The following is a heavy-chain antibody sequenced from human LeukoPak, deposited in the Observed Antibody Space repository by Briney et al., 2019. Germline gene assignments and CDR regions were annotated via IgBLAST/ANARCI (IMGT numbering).Heavy chain of an antibody. Sequence: GGSLRLSCAASGFTLSSYWMHWVRQAPGKGLEWVAFIRYDGSDKSYADSVKGRFTISRDNSENTLYLQINSLRVEDTAVYYCAKDTPTTGYHLDSWGQGTLVTVSS. CDR2: IRYDGSDK. J-gene: IGHJ4*02. D-gene: IGHD1-1*01. CDR1: GFTLSSYW. CDR3: AKDTPTTGYHLDS. V-gene: IGHV3-30*02.